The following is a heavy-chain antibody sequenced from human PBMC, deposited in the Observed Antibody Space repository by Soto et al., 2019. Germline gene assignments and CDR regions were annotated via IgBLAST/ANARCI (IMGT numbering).Heavy chain of an antibody. CDR1: GFTFSSYA. V-gene: IGHV3-23*01. D-gene: IGHD3-3*01. Sequence: GGSLRLSCAASGFTFSSYAMSWVRQAPGKGLEWVSAISGSGGSTYYADSVKGRFTISRDNSKNTLYLQMNSLRAEDTAVYYCAKDVVITIFVETSPRTGPYYYYMDVWGKGTTVTVSS. J-gene: IGHJ6*03. CDR2: ISGSGGST. CDR3: AKDVVITIFVETSPRTGPYYYYMDV.